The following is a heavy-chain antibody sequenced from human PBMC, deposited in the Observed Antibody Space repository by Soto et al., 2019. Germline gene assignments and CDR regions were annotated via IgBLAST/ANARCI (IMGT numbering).Heavy chain of an antibody. Sequence: EVQLLESGGGLVQPGGSLRLSCAASGFTFSSYAMSWVRQAPGKGLEWVSAISGSGGSTYYADSVKGRFTISRDNSKNTLYLQMNSLRAEDTAVYYCVKDRGSGDYIRYFDLWGRGTLVTVSS. V-gene: IGHV3-23*01. CDR2: ISGSGGST. J-gene: IGHJ2*01. CDR1: GFTFSSYA. CDR3: VKDRGSGDYIRYFDL. D-gene: IGHD4-17*01.